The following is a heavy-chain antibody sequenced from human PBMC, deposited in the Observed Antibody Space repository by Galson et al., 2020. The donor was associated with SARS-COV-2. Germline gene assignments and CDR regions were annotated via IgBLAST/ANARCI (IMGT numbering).Heavy chain of an antibody. CDR2: INPSGGST. J-gene: IGHJ6*02. D-gene: IGHD3-3*01. Sequence: ASVKVSCKASGYTFTSYYMHWVRQAPGQGLEWMGIINPSGGSTSYAQKFQGRVTMTRDTSTSTVYMELSSLRSEDTAVYYCARDVLFLEWLSPEILLRPYYYGMDVWGQGTTVTVSS. CDR1: GYTFTSYY. CDR3: ARDVLFLEWLSPEILLRPYYYGMDV. V-gene: IGHV1-46*01.